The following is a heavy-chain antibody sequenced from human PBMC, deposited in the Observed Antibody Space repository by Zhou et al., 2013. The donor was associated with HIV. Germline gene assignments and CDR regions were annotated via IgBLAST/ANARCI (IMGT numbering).Heavy chain of an antibody. Sequence: QVQLVQSGAEVKKPGSSVKVSCKASGGTFSNYAISWVRQAPGQGLEWMGGIIPIFEAASYAQKFQGRVTITADKSTSTAYMELSSLRSEDTAVYYCASLSSYSSSWYERFYFDYWGQGTLVTVSS. CDR1: GGTFSNYA. CDR2: IIPIFEAA. CDR3: ASLSSYSSSWYERFYFDY. V-gene: IGHV1-69*14. J-gene: IGHJ4*02. D-gene: IGHD6-13*01.